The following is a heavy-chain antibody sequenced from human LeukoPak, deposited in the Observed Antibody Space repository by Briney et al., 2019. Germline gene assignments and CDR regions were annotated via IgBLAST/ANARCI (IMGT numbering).Heavy chain of an antibody. CDR2: ISGSGGST. V-gene: IGHV3-23*01. Sequence: GGSLRLSCAASGFTFSSYAMSWVRQAPGKGLEWVSAISGSGGSTYYADSVKGRFTISRDNSKNTLYLQMNSLRAEDTAVYYCAKDPAYSSSSGGDYWGQGTLVTVSS. D-gene: IGHD6-6*01. J-gene: IGHJ4*02. CDR1: GFTFSSYA. CDR3: AKDPAYSSSSGGDY.